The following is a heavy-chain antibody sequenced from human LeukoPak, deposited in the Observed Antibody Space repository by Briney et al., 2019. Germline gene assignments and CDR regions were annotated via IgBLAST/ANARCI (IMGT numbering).Heavy chain of an antibody. Sequence: GASVKVSCKASGYTFTSYHMHWVRQAPGQGLEWMGIINPSGGSATYAQKFQGRVTMTRDTSTSTVYMEVSSLRSEDTAVYYCARARPGSSASADCWGQGTLVTVSS. V-gene: IGHV1-46*01. D-gene: IGHD6-19*01. J-gene: IGHJ4*02. CDR2: INPSGGSA. CDR3: ARARPGSSASADC. CDR1: GYTFTSYH.